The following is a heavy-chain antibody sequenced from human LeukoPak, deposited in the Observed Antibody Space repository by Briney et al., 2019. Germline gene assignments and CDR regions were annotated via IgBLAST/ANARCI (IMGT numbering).Heavy chain of an antibody. CDR1: GGSISSSSYY. D-gene: IGHD2-21*01. J-gene: IGHJ3*02. CDR2: IYTSGST. CDR3: ATHRPVIDAFDI. V-gene: IGHV4-61*02. Sequence: PSETLSLTCTVSGGSISSSSYYWSWIRQPAGKGLEWIGRIYTSGSTNYNPSLKSRVTMSVDTSKNQFSLKLSSVTAADTAVYYCATHRPVIDAFDIWGQGTMVTVSS.